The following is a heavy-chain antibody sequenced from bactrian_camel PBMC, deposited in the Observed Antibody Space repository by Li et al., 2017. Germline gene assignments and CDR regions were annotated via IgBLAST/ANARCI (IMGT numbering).Heavy chain of an antibody. V-gene: IGHV3S53*01. CDR3: TAQRELEWGQCSVSWPNTY. D-gene: IGHD1*01. CDR1: GYSLSSCG. Sequence: HVQLVESGGGSVQAGGSLKLSCVASGYSLSSCGMAWYRQPPGEERELVSRVTAEGPISYVDSVKGRFTISHDNAKNTLYLQMNDLKIEDTAVYTCTAQRELEWGQCSVSWPNTYRGQGTQVTVS. CDR2: VTAEGPI. J-gene: IGHJ4*01.